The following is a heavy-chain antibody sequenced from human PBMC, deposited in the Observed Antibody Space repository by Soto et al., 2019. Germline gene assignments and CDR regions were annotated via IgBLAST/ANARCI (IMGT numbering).Heavy chain of an antibody. CDR3: ARKTFFWSGQTHPNLPDPNYFDP. J-gene: IGHJ4*02. Sequence: QVQLQQWGAGLLKPSETLALTCAVQGGSFSGYYWSWIRQSPERGLEWIADISDSGSAKYNPSRKSSNKITIDTSRNQLPLRLTSVTAADTAVYFCARKTFFWSGQTHPNLPDPNYFDPWGQRTLVTVSS. D-gene: IGHD3-3*01. V-gene: IGHV4-34*02. CDR1: GGSFSGYY. CDR2: ISDSGSA.